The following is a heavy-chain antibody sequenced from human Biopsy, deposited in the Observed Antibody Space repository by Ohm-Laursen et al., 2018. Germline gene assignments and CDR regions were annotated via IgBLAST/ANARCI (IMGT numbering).Heavy chain of an antibody. CDR1: GGYISHYY. J-gene: IGHJ6*02. CDR3: ARATNSTGWPYYYFYGMDV. V-gene: IGHV4-59*01. CDR2: IYYSGST. Sequence: GTLSLTCTVSGGYISHYYWTWIRQPAGQGLEWIGYIYYSGSTNYNTSLKSRVTISVDTSKNQFSLRLNSVTAADTAVYYCARATNSTGWPYYYFYGMDVWGQGTTVTVSS. D-gene: IGHD2/OR15-2a*01.